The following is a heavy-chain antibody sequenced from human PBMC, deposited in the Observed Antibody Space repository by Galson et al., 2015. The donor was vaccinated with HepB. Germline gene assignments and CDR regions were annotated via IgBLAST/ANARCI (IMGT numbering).Heavy chain of an antibody. CDR2: INPNSGGT. CDR3: ARDLPVIITFGGVRSGLAPGDY. V-gene: IGHV1-2*02. D-gene: IGHD3-16*01. Sequence: SVKVSCKASGYTFTGYYMHWVRQAPGQGLEWMRWINPNSGGTNYAQKFQGRVTMTRDTSISTAYMELSRLRSDDTAVYYCARDLPVIITFGGVRSGLAPGDYWGKGTLVTVSS. J-gene: IGHJ4*02. CDR1: GYTFTGYY.